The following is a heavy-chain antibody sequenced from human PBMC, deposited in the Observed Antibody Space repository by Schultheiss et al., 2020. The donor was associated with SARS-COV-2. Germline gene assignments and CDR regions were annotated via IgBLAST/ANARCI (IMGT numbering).Heavy chain of an antibody. J-gene: IGHJ5*02. V-gene: IGHV3-33*06. Sequence: GESLKISCAASGFTFSSYSMHWVRQAPGKGLEWVAVIWYDGSNKYYADYVKGRFTISRDNSKNTLYLQMNSLRAEDTAVYYCAKDHGCSGGSCYSGWFDPWGQGTLVTVSS. CDR2: IWYDGSNK. D-gene: IGHD2-15*01. CDR3: AKDHGCSGGSCYSGWFDP. CDR1: GFTFSSYS.